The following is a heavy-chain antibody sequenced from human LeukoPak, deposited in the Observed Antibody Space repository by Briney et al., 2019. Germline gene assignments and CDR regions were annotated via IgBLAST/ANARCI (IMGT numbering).Heavy chain of an antibody. J-gene: IGHJ6*02. Sequence: GGSLRLSCVASGFTFSNYWMLWVRQAPGKGLMWVSLISTDGKSTRYAESVKGRFTISKDNAKNALYLQMDILRVEDTALYFCVRDYQFIQEVWGQGTTVTVSS. CDR2: ISTDGKST. CDR1: GFTFSNYW. V-gene: IGHV3-74*01. CDR3: VRDYQFIQEV. D-gene: IGHD2-2*01.